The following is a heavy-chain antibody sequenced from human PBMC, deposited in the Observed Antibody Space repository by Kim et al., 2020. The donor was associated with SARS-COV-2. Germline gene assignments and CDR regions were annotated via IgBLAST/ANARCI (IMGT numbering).Heavy chain of an antibody. CDR3: AKEWRMTTHTSGGDFFEY. J-gene: IGHJ4*02. Sequence: GGSLRLSCVASGFTFTSYAMNWVRQAPGKGLEWVSGISGGGGSTYYADSVKGRFTITRDSSKNTLYLQMNSLRAEDTAVYYCAKEWRMTTHTSGGDFFEYWGQGSLVTVSS. CDR2: ISGGGGST. D-gene: IGHD4-17*01. V-gene: IGHV3-23*01. CDR1: GFTFTSYA.